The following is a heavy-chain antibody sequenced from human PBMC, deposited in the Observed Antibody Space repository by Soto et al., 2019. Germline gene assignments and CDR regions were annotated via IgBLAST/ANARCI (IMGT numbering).Heavy chain of an antibody. V-gene: IGHV3-21*01. D-gene: IGHD3-16*01. J-gene: IGHJ6*02. CDR2: ISSSSSYI. CDR3: ARDATMITFGGVPGYYYYGMDV. CDR1: GFTFISYS. Sequence: PGGSLRLSCAASGFTFISYSMNWVRQAPGKGLEWVSSISSSSSYIYYADSVKGRFTISRDNAKNSPYLQMNSLRAEDTAVYYCARDATMITFGGVPGYYYYGMDVWGQGTTVTVSS.